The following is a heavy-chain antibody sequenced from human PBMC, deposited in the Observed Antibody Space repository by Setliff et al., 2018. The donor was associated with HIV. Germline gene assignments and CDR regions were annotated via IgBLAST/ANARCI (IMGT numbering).Heavy chain of an antibody. D-gene: IGHD3-22*01. CDR3: TRDRPPRRNYYDTSGLFDY. V-gene: IGHV3-49*04. J-gene: IGHJ4*02. CDR1: GFTFSRYA. Sequence: GGSLRLSCAASGFTFSRYAMAWVRQAPGKGLEWVGFIRSKAYGGTTEYAASVKGRFTISRDDSKSIAYLQMNSLKTEDTAVYYCTRDRPPRRNYYDTSGLFDYWGQGTLVTVSS. CDR2: IRSKAYGGTT.